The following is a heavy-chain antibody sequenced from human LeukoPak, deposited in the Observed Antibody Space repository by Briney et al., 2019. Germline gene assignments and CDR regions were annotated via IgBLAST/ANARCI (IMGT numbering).Heavy chain of an antibody. Sequence: SVKVSCKASGGTFSSYAISWVRQAPGQGLEWMGRIIPILGIANYAQEFQGRVTITADKSTSTAYMELSSLRSEDTAVYYCAQTSITMVRGAIDYWGQGTLVTVSS. V-gene: IGHV1-69*04. D-gene: IGHD3-10*01. J-gene: IGHJ4*02. CDR3: AQTSITMVRGAIDY. CDR1: GGTFSSYA. CDR2: IIPILGIA.